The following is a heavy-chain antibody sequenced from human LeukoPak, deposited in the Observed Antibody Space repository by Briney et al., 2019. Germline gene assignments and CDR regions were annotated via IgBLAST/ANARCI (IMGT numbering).Heavy chain of an antibody. J-gene: IGHJ5*02. D-gene: IGHD1-20*01. CDR2: IYYSGST. CDR3: ARAGLTGRYNWFDP. Sequence: SETLSLTCTVSGGSISSYYWSWIRQPPGKGLEWIGYIYYSGSTNYNPSLKSRVTISVDTSKNQFSLKLSSVTAADTDVYYCARAGLTGRYNWFDPWGQGTLVTVSS. V-gene: IGHV4-59*01. CDR1: GGSISSYY.